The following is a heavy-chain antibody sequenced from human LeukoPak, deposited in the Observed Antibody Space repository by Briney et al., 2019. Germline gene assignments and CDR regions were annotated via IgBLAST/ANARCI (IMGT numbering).Heavy chain of an antibody. D-gene: IGHD5-12*01. V-gene: IGHV4-59*01. CDR2: IYYSGCT. J-gene: IGHJ6*02. CDR3: ARGTYSGYDYGYYYYSMDV. Sequence: SETLSLTCTVSGGSISSYYWSWIRQPPGKGLEWIGYIYYSGCTNYNPSLKSRVTISVDTSKNQFSLKLSSVTAADTAVYYCARGTYSGYDYGYYYYSMDVWGQGTTVTVSS. CDR1: GGSISSYY.